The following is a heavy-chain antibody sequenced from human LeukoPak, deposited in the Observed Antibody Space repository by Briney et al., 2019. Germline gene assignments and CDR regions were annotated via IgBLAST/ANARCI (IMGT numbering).Heavy chain of an antibody. V-gene: IGHV5-51*01. CDR2: IYPADSDT. CDR1: GYSFNGYW. D-gene: IGHD6-13*01. CDR3: ARQASSWRFDY. J-gene: IGHJ4*02. Sequence: GEPLKISCRGSGYSFNGYWIGWVRQMPGKGLEWMGIIYPADSDTRYSPSFQGQVTLSVDKSISTAYLQWSSLKASDTAMYYCARQASSWRFDYWGQGTLVTVSS.